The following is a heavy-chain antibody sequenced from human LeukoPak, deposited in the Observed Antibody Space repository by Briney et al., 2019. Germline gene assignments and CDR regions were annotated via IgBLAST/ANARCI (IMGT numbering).Heavy chain of an antibody. CDR2: IKHDGSAK. Sequence: GGSLRLSCAASGFTFSSYWMSWVRQAPGKGLEWVANIKHDGSAKYYVDSVKGRFTISRDNAQNSLYLQMNGLRADVTAVYYCVYRNDFNYWGQGTLVTVSS. CDR3: VYRNDFNY. D-gene: IGHD1-26*01. CDR1: GFTFSSYW. J-gene: IGHJ4*02. V-gene: IGHV3-7*02.